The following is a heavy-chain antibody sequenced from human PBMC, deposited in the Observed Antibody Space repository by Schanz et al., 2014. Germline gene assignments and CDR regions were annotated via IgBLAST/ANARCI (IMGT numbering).Heavy chain of an antibody. Sequence: VQLVDSGGGLVKPGGSLRLSCAASGFNFSSYSLNWVRQAPGKGLEWISFINTGSNYINYADSVKGRFTISRDISKNTVYLQMNSLRPGDTAVYYCARESSNDIVLVPGAVFDHWGQGILVTVSS. J-gene: IGHJ4*02. CDR1: GFNFSSYS. V-gene: IGHV3-21*05. CDR2: INTGSNYI. CDR3: ARESSNDIVLVPGAVFDH. D-gene: IGHD2-2*01.